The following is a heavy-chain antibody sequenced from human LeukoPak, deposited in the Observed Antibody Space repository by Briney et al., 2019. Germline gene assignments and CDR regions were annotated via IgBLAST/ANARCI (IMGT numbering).Heavy chain of an antibody. CDR2: ISGSGGST. CDR3: AKGIQRSGAYFSEFSIDY. D-gene: IGHD1-26*01. CDR1: GFTFSSCA. J-gene: IGHJ4*02. V-gene: IGHV3-23*01. Sequence: AGGSLRLSCAGSGFTFSSCAMNWVRQAPGKGLEWVSGISGSGGSTYYADSVKGRFTNSRDNSKNTLSLQVNSLRAEDTAVYYCAKGIQRSGAYFSEFSIDYWGQGTLVTVSS.